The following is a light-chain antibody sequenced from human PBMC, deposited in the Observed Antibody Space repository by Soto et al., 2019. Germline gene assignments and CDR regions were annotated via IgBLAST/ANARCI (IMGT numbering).Light chain of an antibody. V-gene: IGKV1-5*03. J-gene: IGKJ2*01. CDR2: KAS. Sequence: DIQMTQSPSTLSASVGDRVTITCRASQSISSWLAWYQQKPGKAPKLLIYKASSLESGVPSRFSGSGSGTEFTLPISSLQPDDFATYYCQQYNSYWGTFGQGTKLEIK. CDR1: QSISSW. CDR3: QQYNSYWGT.